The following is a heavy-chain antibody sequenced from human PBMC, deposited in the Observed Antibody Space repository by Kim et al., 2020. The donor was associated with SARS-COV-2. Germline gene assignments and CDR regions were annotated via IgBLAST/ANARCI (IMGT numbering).Heavy chain of an antibody. Sequence: SETLSLTCTVSGGSISSYYWSWIRQPPGKGLEWIGYIYYSGSTNYNPSLKSRVTISVDTSKNHFSLKLSSVTAADTAVYYCARYVGIVGALDYWGQGTLVTVSS. D-gene: IGHD1-26*01. CDR3: ARYVGIVGALDY. CDR2: IYYSGST. V-gene: IGHV4-59*01. J-gene: IGHJ4*02. CDR1: GGSISSYY.